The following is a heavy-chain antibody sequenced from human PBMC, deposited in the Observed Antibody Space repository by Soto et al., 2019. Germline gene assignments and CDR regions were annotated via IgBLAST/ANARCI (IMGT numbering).Heavy chain of an antibody. D-gene: IGHD3-22*01. J-gene: IGHJ4*02. CDR3: VRDYDSSGYNSDY. Sequence: GGSLRLSXAASGFTFSSYWMHWVRQVPGKGLVWVSRINSEGTGTIYADSVKGRFTISRDNAKNTLYLQMNSLRAEGTAVYYCVRDYDSSGYNSDYWGQGTPVTVSS. CDR2: INSEGTGT. CDR1: GFTFSSYW. V-gene: IGHV3-74*01.